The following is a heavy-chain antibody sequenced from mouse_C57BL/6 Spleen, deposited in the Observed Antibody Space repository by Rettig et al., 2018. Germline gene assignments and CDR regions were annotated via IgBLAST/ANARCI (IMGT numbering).Heavy chain of an antibody. J-gene: IGHJ1*03. V-gene: IGHV3-6*01. Sequence: DVQLQESGPGLVKPSQSLSLTCSVTGYSITSGYYWNWIRQFPGNKLEWMGYISYDGSNNYNPSLKNRISITRDTSKNQFFLKLNSVTTEDTATYYCARGLSYWYFDVWGTGTTVTVSS. CDR3: ARGLSYWYFDV. CDR1: GYSITSGYY. CDR2: ISYDGSN.